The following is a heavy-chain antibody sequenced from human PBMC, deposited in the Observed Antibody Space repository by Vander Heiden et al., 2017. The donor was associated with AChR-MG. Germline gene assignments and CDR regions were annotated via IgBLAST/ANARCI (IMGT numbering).Heavy chain of an antibody. V-gene: IGHV3-53*01. CDR3: ARYQPCSGRRQLDY. CDR1: GFTVSSNY. J-gene: IGHJ4*02. Sequence: EVQLVESGGGLIQPGRSMSRSCAASGFTVSSNYIGWVRQARGEGVAWFSIIFGNGYPYYADSVKGRFPISRDNSKNTVYLQINSLRAEDTAVYYCARYQPCSGRRQLDYWGQGTLITVSS. D-gene: IGHD3-10*02. CDR2: IFGNGYP.